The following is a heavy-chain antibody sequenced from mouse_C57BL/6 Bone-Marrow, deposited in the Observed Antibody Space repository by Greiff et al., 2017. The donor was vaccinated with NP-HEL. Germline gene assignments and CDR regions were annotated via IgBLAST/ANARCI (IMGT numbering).Heavy chain of an antibody. D-gene: IGHD1-1*01. CDR3: ARHITTVENY. Sequence: EVNVVESGGDLVKPGGSLKLSCAASGFTFSSYGMSWVRQTPDKRLEWVATISSGGSYTYYPDSVKGRFTISRDNAKNTLYLQMSSLKSEDTAMYYCARHITTVENYWGQGTSVTVSS. CDR2: ISSGGSYT. J-gene: IGHJ4*01. V-gene: IGHV5-6*01. CDR1: GFTFSSYG.